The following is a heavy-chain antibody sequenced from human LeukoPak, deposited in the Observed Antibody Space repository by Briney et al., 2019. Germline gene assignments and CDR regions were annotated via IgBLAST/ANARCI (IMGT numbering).Heavy chain of an antibody. J-gene: IGHJ5*02. CDR2: IYYSGST. CDR3: ARDRGDYDGNWFDP. CDR1: GVSISSYY. Sequence: SETLSLTCTVSGVSISSYYWSWIRQPPGKGLEWIGYIYYSGSTNYNPSLESRVTISVDTSKNQFSLKLSSVTAADTAVYYCARDRGDYDGNWFDPWGQGTLVTVSS. V-gene: IGHV4-59*01. D-gene: IGHD3-22*01.